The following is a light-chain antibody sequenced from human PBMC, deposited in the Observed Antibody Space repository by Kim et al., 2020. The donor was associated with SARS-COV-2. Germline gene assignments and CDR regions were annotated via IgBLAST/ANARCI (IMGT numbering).Light chain of an antibody. CDR3: QAWDSSTEVV. CDR1: KLGDKY. CDR2: QDS. V-gene: IGLV3-1*01. J-gene: IGLJ2*01. Sequence: YPGQTARITCSGDKLGDKYACWYQQKPGQFPVLVIYQDSKRPSGIPERFAGSNSGKTATLTISGNQAMDEADYYCQAWDSSTEVVFGGGTKLTVL.